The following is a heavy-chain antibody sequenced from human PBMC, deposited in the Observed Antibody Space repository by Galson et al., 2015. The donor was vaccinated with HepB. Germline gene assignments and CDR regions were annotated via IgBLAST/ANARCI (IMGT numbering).Heavy chain of an antibody. CDR2: ISGSGGSI. CDR1: GFTFSSYA. Sequence: SLRLSCAASGFTFSSYAMSWVRQAPGKGLEWVSAISGSGGSIYYADSVKGRFTISRDNSKNTLYLQMNSLRAEDTAVYYCAKTNGDYGYAEYFQHWGQGTLVTVSS. D-gene: IGHD4-17*01. CDR3: AKTNGDYGYAEYFQH. J-gene: IGHJ1*01. V-gene: IGHV3-23*01.